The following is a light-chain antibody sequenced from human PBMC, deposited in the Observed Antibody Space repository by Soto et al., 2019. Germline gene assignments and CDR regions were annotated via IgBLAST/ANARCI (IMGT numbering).Light chain of an antibody. J-gene: IGKJ1*01. CDR1: QSISSW. Sequence: DSQMTQSPSTLSASVGDRVTITCRASQSISSWLAWYQQKPGKAPKLLIYDASSLESGVPSRFSGSGSGTEFTLTISSLQPDDFATYYCQQYNSYSWTCGQGTKGDNK. CDR3: QQYNSYSWT. CDR2: DAS. V-gene: IGKV1-5*01.